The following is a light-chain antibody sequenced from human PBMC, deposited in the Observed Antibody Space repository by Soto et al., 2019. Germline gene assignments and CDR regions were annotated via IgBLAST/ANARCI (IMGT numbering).Light chain of an antibody. V-gene: IGKV3-15*01. CDR3: QQYNNWPPWT. CDR2: DAS. J-gene: IGKJ1*01. CDR1: QSVSNH. Sequence: ILMTQSPATLSVSPGERATLSCRASQSVSNHLAWYQQKPGQAPRLLIYDASTRATGIPARFSGSGSGTDFTLTISGLQSEDFAVYYCQQYNNWPPWTFGQGTKVEIK.